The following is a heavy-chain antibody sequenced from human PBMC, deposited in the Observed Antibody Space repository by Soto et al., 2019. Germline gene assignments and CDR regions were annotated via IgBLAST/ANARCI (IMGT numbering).Heavy chain of an antibody. Sequence: QVQLQESGPGLVKPSETLSLTCTVSGGSISSYYWSWIRQPAGKGLGWIGRIYTSGSTNYNPSLKSRVTMSVDTSKNQFSLKLSSVTAADTAVYYCARGVMVQLWSDLFDYWGQGTLVTVSS. CDR1: GGSISSYY. V-gene: IGHV4-4*07. J-gene: IGHJ4*02. D-gene: IGHD5-18*01. CDR3: ARGVMVQLWSDLFDY. CDR2: IYTSGST.